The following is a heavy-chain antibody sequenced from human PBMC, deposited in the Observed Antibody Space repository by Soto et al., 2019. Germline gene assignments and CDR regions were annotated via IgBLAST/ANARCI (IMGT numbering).Heavy chain of an antibody. V-gene: IGHV3-30-3*01. CDR1: GFTFSNYA. CDR2: ISYDGSKK. CDR3: ARAGFNYYFDY. J-gene: IGHJ4*02. Sequence: QVQVVESGGGVVQPGRSLRLSCAASGFTFSNYAMHWVRQAPGKGLEWVAVISYDGSKKYYADSVKGRLTISRDNSKNTVYLQLNSLRAEDTAVYFCARAGFNYYFDYWGLGTLVTVSS.